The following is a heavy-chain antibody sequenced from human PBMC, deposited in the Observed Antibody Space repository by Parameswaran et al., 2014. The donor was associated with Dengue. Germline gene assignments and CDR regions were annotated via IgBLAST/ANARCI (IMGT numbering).Heavy chain of an antibody. J-gene: IGHJ4*02. CDR3: ARDALTGFYRTFDY. CDR2: ISSTSSTV. V-gene: IGHV3-48*04. Sequence: KWIRQPQEGLEWVSYISSTSSTVYYADSVKGRFSISRDSAKNSLFLQMNSLRAEDTAVYYCARDALTGFYRTFDYWGQGTLVTVSS. D-gene: IGHD3-9*01.